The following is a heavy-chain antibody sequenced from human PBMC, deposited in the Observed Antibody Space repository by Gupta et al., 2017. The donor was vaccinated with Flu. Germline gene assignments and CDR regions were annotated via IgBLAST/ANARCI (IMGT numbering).Heavy chain of an antibody. CDR1: SSY. Sequence: SSYLRWVRQAPGKGLVWVSRINPDGSSTTYAESVKGRFTISRDNAKNTLYLQMNSLGDDDTAVYYCATVTSGCWGQGTLVTVSS. D-gene: IGHD4-17*01. CDR3: ATVTSGC. V-gene: IGHV3-74*03. CDR2: INPDGSST. J-gene: IGHJ4*02.